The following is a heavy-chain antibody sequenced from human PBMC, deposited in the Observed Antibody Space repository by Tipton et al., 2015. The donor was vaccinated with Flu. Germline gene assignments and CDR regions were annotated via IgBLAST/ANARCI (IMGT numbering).Heavy chain of an antibody. J-gene: IGHJ4*02. CDR2: IYTTGST. CDR1: GGSLSSNDFY. D-gene: IGHD5-24*01. CDR3: ARLRDNF. Sequence: TLSLTCTVSGGSLSSNDFYWSWIRQPAGKGLEWIGRIYTTGSTEYNPSLKSRVTMSMDTSKNQFFLNLNSVTAADTAVYYCARLRDNFWGQGTLVTVSS. V-gene: IGHV4-61*02.